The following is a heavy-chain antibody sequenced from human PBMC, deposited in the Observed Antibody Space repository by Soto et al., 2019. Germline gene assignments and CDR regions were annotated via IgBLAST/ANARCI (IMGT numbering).Heavy chain of an antibody. J-gene: IGHJ4*02. CDR2: IYYSGST. V-gene: IGHV4-59*08. CDR3: ARHAVHSSGCTAY. D-gene: IGHD6-19*01. Sequence: KPSETLSLTCTVSGGSISSYYWSWIGQPPGKGLEWIGCIYYSGSTNYNPSLKSRVTISVDTSKNQFSLKLSSVTAADTAVYYCARHAVHSSGCTAYWGQGTLVTVSS. CDR1: GGSISSYY.